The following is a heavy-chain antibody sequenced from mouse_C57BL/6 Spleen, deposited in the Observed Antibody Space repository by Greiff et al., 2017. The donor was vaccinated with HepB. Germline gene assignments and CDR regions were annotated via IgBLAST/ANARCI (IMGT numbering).Heavy chain of an antibody. D-gene: IGHD2-4*01. CDR1: GYTFTDYE. J-gene: IGHJ1*03. CDR2: IDPETGGT. Sequence: VHLVESGAELVRPGASVTLSCKASGYTFTDYEMHWVKQTPVHGLEWIGAIDPETGGTAYNQKFKGKAILTADKSSSTAYMELRSLTSEDSAVYYCTRWGNDYDGHVWGTGTTVTVSS. CDR3: TRWGNDYDGHV. V-gene: IGHV1-15*01.